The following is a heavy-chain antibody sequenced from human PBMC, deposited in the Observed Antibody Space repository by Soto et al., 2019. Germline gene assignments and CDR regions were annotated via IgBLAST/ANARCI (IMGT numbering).Heavy chain of an antibody. V-gene: IGHV4-34*01. J-gene: IGHJ5*02. CDR2: INHSGST. CDR3: ARGRYCSGGSCSRRRNWFDP. Sequence: TSETLSLTCAVYGGSFSGYYWSWIRQPPGKGLEWIGEINHSGSTNYNPSLKSRVTISVDTSKNQFSLKLSSVTAADTAVYYCARGRYCSGGSCSRRRNWFDPWGQGTLVTVSS. CDR1: GGSFSGYY. D-gene: IGHD2-15*01.